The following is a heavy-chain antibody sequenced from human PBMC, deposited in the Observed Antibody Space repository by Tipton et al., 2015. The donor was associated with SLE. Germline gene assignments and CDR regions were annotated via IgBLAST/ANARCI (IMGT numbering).Heavy chain of an antibody. CDR2: ISGSGGST. J-gene: IGHJ4*02. CDR3: ARGTDGGSSSFDS. V-gene: IGHV3-23*01. Sequence: SLRLSCAASGFTFSSYAMSWVRQAPGKGLEWVSAISGSGGSTYYADSVKGRFTISRDNSKNTLYLQMNSLRAEDTAVYYCARGTDGGSSSFDSWGQGTLVSVSS. CDR1: GFTFSSYA. D-gene: IGHD1-26*01.